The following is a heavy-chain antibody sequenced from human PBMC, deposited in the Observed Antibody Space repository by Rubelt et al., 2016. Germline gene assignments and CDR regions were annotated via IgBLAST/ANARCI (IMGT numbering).Heavy chain of an antibody. V-gene: IGHV4-4*07. J-gene: IGHJ6*02. D-gene: IGHD3-9*01. CDR2: IYTSGNT. CDR3: ARTDEILTSDV. Sequence: GSLSGYYWSWIRQPAGKGLEYIGRIYTSGNTNFNPSLKSRVTMSVDTSKNQFSLKLSSVTAADTAVYYCARTDEILTSDVWGQGTTVTVSS. CDR1: GSLSGYY.